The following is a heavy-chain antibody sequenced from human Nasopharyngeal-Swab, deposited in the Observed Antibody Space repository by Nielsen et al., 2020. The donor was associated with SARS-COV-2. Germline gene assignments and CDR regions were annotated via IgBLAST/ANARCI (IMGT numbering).Heavy chain of an antibody. V-gene: IGHV4-39*07. CDR3: ARPFREPSRYYYGMDV. CDR1: GGSISSSSYD. Sequence: SETLSLTCTVSGGSISSSSYDWGWIRQPPGKGLEWIGSIYYSGSTYYNPSLKSRVTISVDTSKNQLSLKLSSVTAADTAVYYCARPFREPSRYYYGMDVWGQGTTVTVSS. D-gene: IGHD3-10*01. CDR2: IYYSGST. J-gene: IGHJ6*02.